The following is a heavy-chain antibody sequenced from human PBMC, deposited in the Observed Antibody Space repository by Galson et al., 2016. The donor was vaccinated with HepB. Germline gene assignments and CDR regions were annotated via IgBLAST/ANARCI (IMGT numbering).Heavy chain of an antibody. CDR1: GFTFSTYS. CDR3: ARGGLGYRYYFDY. Sequence: SLRLSCAASGFTFSTYSMNWVRQAPGKGLEWVSSISGSSSSVYYADSVKGRFTISKDNAKNSLYLQLNSLRAEDTAVYYCARGGLGYRYYFDYWRQGTLVTVST. D-gene: IGHD2-15*01. CDR2: ISGSSSSV. J-gene: IGHJ4*02. V-gene: IGHV3-21*01.